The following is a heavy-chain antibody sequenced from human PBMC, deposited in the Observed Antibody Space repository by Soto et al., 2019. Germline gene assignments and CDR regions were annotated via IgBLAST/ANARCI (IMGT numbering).Heavy chain of an antibody. CDR3: ARIYCTTTTCDRWFDP. D-gene: IGHD2-2*01. Sequence: PGESLKISCTGFGYTFTTFWISWVRQMPGKGLEWMGSIDPGDTYATYSPAFQGHVTISADKATSTAYLQWSSLKASDTAMYFCARIYCTTTTCDRWFDPWGQGTLVTVS. V-gene: IGHV5-10-1*01. CDR1: GYTFTTFW. J-gene: IGHJ5*02. CDR2: IDPGDTYA.